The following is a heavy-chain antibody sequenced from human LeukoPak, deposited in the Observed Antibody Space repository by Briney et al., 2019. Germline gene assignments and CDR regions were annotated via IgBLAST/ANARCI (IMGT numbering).Heavy chain of an antibody. CDR2: IYYSGST. V-gene: IGHV4-39*07. D-gene: IGHD2-15*01. J-gene: IGHJ4*02. CDR3: ARETLLSY. CDR1: GGSISSSSYY. Sequence: SETLSLTCTVSGGSISSSSYYWGWIRQPPGKGLEWIGSIYYSGSTYYNPSLKSRVTISVDTSKNQFSLKLSSVTAADTAVYYCARETLLSYWGQGTLVTVSS.